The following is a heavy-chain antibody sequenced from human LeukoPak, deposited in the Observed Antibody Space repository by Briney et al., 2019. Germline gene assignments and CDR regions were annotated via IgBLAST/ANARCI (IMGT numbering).Heavy chain of an antibody. Sequence: GGSLRLSCAASGFTFSSYAMSWVRQPPGKGLEWVANIKQDGSEKNYVDSVKGRFTISRDNSKNSLYLQMNSLRAEDTAVYYCARDPPRHVQVPCYWGQGTRVTVSS. J-gene: IGHJ4*02. D-gene: IGHD1-1*01. CDR2: IKQDGSEK. CDR3: ARDPPRHVQVPCY. V-gene: IGHV3-7*03. CDR1: GFTFSSYA.